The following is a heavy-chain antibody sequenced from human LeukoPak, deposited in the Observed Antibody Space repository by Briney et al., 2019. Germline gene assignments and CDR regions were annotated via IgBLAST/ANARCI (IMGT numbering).Heavy chain of an antibody. D-gene: IGHD2/OR15-2a*01. CDR2: VSGSGGST. Sequence: GGSLRLSCAASGFTFSNYAMSWVRQAPGKGLEWVSLVSGSGGSTDYADSVKGRFTISRDNSKNKVYLQMNSLRAEDTAVYYCARDVNDAFDIWGQGTMVTVSS. V-gene: IGHV3-23*01. CDR1: GFTFSNYA. CDR3: ARDVNDAFDI. J-gene: IGHJ3*02.